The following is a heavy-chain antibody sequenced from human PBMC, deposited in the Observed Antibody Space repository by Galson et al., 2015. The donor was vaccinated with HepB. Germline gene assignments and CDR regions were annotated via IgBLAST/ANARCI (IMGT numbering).Heavy chain of an antibody. J-gene: IGHJ3*02. D-gene: IGHD3-9*01. CDR3: ASPYYDILTGYYAFDI. V-gene: IGHV1-69*13. CDR1: GGTFSSYA. Sequence: SVKVSCKAPGGTFSSYAISWVRQAPGQGLEWMGGIIPIFGTANYAQKFQGRVTITADESTSTAYMELSSLRSEDTAVYYCASPYYDILTGYYAFDIWGQGTMVTVSS. CDR2: IIPIFGTA.